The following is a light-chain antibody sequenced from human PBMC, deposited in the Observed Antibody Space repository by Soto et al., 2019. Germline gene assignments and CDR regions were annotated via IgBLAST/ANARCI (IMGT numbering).Light chain of an antibody. CDR3: QQYDNLLLT. J-gene: IGKJ5*01. CDR2: DAT. CDR1: QDIGKY. Sequence: DIQMTQSPSSLSASVGDRVTITCQANQDIGKYLNWYQQKPGKAPKLLIYDATKLETGVPSRFSGSGSGTDFTFTISSLQPEDIATYYCQQYDNLLLTFGQGTRLEIK. V-gene: IGKV1-33*01.